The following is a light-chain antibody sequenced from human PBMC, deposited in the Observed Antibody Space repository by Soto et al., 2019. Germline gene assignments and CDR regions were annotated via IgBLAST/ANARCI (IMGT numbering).Light chain of an antibody. Sequence: QSALTQPASVSVSPGQSITISCTGTSSDIGYYNYVSWHQQHPGKAPKLMIYEVSNRPSGVSNRFSGSRSGDTASLTISGLQAGDEADYFCSSYTSITTGVLFGGGTKLTVL. V-gene: IGLV2-14*01. J-gene: IGLJ2*01. CDR2: EVS. CDR3: SSYTSITTGVL. CDR1: SSDIGYYNY.